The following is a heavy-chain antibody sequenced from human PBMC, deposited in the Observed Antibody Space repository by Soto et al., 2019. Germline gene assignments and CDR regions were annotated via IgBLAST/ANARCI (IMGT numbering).Heavy chain of an antibody. D-gene: IGHD5-12*01. CDR3: ARGFGYGGSRGAFDI. V-gene: IGHV4-34*01. J-gene: IGHJ3*02. CDR1: GGSFSGYY. CDR2: INHSGST. Sequence: QVQLQQWGAGLLKPSETLSLTCAVYGGSFSGYYWSWIRQPPGKGLEWIGEINHSGSTNYNPSLKSRVTISVDTSKIQFSLKLSSVTAADTAVYYCARGFGYGGSRGAFDIWGQGTMVTVSS.